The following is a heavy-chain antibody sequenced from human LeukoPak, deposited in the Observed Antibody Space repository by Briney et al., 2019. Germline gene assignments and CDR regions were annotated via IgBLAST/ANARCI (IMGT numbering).Heavy chain of an antibody. CDR1: GGSISDNNW. CDR3: AVQWELPNLDAFDI. Sequence: PSENLSLNCAVAGGSISDNNWWRRARQPPGKGLERIGAIHHRGSTNYNPSLKGRVTISVDTSKNQFSLKLSSVTAADTAVYYCAVQWELPNLDAFDIWGQGTMVTVSS. D-gene: IGHD1-26*01. CDR2: IHHRGST. J-gene: IGHJ3*02. V-gene: IGHV4-4*02.